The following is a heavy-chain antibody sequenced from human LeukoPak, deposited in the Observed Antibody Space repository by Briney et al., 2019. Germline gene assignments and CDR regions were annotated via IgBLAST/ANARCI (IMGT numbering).Heavy chain of an antibody. V-gene: IGHV3-7*01. CDR1: GFTFSNSY. J-gene: IGHJ3*02. CDR3: ARDPEYGALDI. D-gene: IGHD4-17*01. Sequence: GGSLTLSCAASGFTFSNSYMSWVRQPPGKGLEWVAIINPDGSQRSFVDSVEGRFTISRDNAKNSLYLQMNSLSAEETAVYYCARDPEYGALDIWGQGTTVTVSS. CDR2: INPDGSQR.